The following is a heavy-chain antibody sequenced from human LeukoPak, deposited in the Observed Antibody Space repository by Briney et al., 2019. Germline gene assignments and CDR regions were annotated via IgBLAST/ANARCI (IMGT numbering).Heavy chain of an antibody. CDR1: GGSISRYY. D-gene: IGHD1-20*01. CDR2: IHYSGST. V-gene: IGHV4-59*08. J-gene: IGHJ4*02. Sequence: SETLSLTCTVSGGSISRYYWCWIRQPPGKGLEWIVYIHYSGSTNYNPSLKSRVTISMDTSKNQFSLKLTSVTAADTAVYYCARLDGNWNYFDYWGLGTLVTVSS. CDR3: ARLDGNWNYFDY.